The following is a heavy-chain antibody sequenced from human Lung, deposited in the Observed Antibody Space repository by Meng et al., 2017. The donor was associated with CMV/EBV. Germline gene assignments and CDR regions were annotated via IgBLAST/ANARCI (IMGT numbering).Heavy chain of an antibody. CDR2: IGTVADT. CDR3: ARGGPYCGTDACYTSIDS. D-gene: IGHD2-2*02. J-gene: IGHJ4*02. V-gene: IGHV3-13*01. CDR1: GSNFRSYD. Sequence: ESXKISXAASGSNFRSYDFHWVRQGPGKGLEWVSGIGTVADTFYSDSVKGRFTISRDNAKNSVDLQMNSLRAGDTALYYCARGGPYCGTDACYTSIDSWGQGXLVTVSS.